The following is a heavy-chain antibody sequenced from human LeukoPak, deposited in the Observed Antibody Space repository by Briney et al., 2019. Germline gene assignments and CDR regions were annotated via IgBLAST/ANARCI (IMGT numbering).Heavy chain of an antibody. V-gene: IGHV4-30-4*01. J-gene: IGHJ4*02. D-gene: IGHD6-13*01. CDR1: GDSPNNGDYY. CDR2: IHYGGST. CDR3: ARDRSRPNPFFDS. Sequence: SETLSLTCTVSGDSPNNGDYYWSWIRQPPGKGLEWIGYIHYGGSTFYSPSLKSRVTMSVETSKSQFSLKLSSVTAADTAVYYCARDRSRPNPFFDSWGQGTLVTVSS.